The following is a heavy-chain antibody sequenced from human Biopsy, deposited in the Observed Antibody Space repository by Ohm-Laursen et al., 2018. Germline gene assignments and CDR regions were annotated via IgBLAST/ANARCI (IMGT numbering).Heavy chain of an antibody. CDR1: GRTFSDYR. CDR3: GNEVYGRDY. V-gene: IGHV4-34*08. CDR2: INQSGST. Sequence: GTLSLTCVVFGRTFSDYRWTWIRQPPGKGLEWIGQINQSGSTNYNPSLKSRVTISADASKYEFSRRLTSVTAADTAVYFCGNEVYGRDYWGLGARVTVSS. J-gene: IGHJ4*02. D-gene: IGHD4-17*01.